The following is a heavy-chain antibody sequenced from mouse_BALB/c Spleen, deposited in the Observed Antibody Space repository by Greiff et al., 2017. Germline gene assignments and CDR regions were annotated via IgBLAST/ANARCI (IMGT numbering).Heavy chain of an antibody. D-gene: IGHD1-1*02. Sequence: EVQLVESGAELVKPGASVKLSCTASGFNIKDTYMHWVKQRPEQGLEWIGRIDPANGNTKYDPKFQGKATITADTSSNTAYLQLSSLTSEDTAVYYCARRCGFYAMDYWGQGTSVTVSS. CDR3: ARRCGFYAMDY. CDR1: GFNIKDTY. CDR2: IDPANGNT. V-gene: IGHV14-3*02. J-gene: IGHJ4*01.